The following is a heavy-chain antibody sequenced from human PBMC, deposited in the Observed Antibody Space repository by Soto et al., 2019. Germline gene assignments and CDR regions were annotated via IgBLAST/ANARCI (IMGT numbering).Heavy chain of an antibody. J-gene: IGHJ4*02. V-gene: IGHV3-23*01. CDR3: AKDLSKSGLFVFDY. D-gene: IGHD3-22*01. CDR2: ISGNDDST. CDR1: EFTFSNYA. Sequence: EVQLLESGGGLVQPGGSLRLSCVASEFTFSNYAMSWVRQSPGKGLEWVSAISGNDDSTYYADSVKGRCIISRDNSKNTRDLQMNSLRAQDTAVYYCAKDLSKSGLFVFDYCGQGIRVTVSS.